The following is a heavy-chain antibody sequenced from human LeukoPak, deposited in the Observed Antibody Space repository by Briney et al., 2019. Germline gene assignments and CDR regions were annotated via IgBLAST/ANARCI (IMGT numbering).Heavy chain of an antibody. CDR2: ISSSSSYI. Sequence: GGSLRLSFAASGFTFSSYSMNWVRQAPGKGLEWVSSISSSSSYIYYADSVKGRFTISRDNAKNSLYLQMNSLRAEDTAVYYCARDHALAWAAFDIWGQGTMVTVSS. CDR3: ARDHALAWAAFDI. V-gene: IGHV3-21*01. J-gene: IGHJ3*02. D-gene: IGHD2-8*01. CDR1: GFTFSSYS.